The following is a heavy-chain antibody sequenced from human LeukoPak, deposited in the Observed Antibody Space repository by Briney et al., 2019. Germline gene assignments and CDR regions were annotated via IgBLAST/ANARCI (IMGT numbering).Heavy chain of an antibody. V-gene: IGHV3-48*04. Sequence: GGSLRLSCAASGFIFSSYRMNWVRQAPGKGLEWVSYISSSGSTIYYADSVKGRFTVSRDNAKNSLYLQMNSLRAEDTALYYCARVGIYGDYGRYFDYWGQGTLVTVSS. CDR2: ISSSGSTI. CDR3: ARVGIYGDYGRYFDY. D-gene: IGHD4-17*01. J-gene: IGHJ4*02. CDR1: GFIFSSYR.